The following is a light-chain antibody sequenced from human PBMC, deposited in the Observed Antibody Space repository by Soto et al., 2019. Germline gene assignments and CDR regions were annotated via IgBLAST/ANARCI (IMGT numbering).Light chain of an antibody. J-gene: IGLJ1*01. Sequence: QFALTQPASVSGSPGQSITISWTGTSSDVGAYNYVSWYQHHPGQAPKLIIYDVSDRPSGVSNRFSASKSGNTASLTISGLQAEDEADYYCSSYTSSNTEVFGTGTKLTVL. CDR3: SSYTSSNTEV. V-gene: IGLV2-14*03. CDR2: DVS. CDR1: SSDVGAYNY.